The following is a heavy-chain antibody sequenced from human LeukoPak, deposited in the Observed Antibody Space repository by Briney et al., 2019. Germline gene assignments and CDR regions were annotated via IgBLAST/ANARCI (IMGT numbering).Heavy chain of an antibody. D-gene: IGHD3-3*01. J-gene: IGHJ4*02. Sequence: GGSLRLSCAASGFTFSSYSMNWVRQAPGKGLEWVSSISSSSSYIYYADSVKGRFTISRDNSKNTLYLQMNSLRAEDTAVYYCAKSSPRLRFLEWLPHYFDYWGQGTLVTVSS. V-gene: IGHV3-21*04. CDR1: GFTFSSYS. CDR3: AKSSPRLRFLEWLPHYFDY. CDR2: ISSSSSYI.